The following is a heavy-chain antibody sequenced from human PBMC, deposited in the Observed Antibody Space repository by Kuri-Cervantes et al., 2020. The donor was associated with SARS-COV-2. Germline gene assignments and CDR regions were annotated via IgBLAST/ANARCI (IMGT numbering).Heavy chain of an antibody. D-gene: IGHD2-15*01. Sequence: GSLRLSCTVSGGSISSYYWSWIRQPPGKGLEWIGYIYYSGSTNYNPSLKSRVTISVGTSKNQFSLKLSSVTAADTAVYYCARGIVGYCSGGSCYYFDYWGQGTLVTVSS. CDR1: GGSISSYY. CDR3: ARGIVGYCSGGSCYYFDY. V-gene: IGHV4-59*08. J-gene: IGHJ4*02. CDR2: IYYSGST.